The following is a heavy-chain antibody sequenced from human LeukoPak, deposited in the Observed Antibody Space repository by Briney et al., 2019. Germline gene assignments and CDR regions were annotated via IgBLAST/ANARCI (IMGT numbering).Heavy chain of an antibody. CDR3: ALRLAAAAGAWFDP. J-gene: IGHJ5*02. CDR2: IYYSGST. V-gene: IGHV4-59*08. CDR1: GGSISSYY. D-gene: IGHD6-13*01. Sequence: PSETLSLTCTVSGGSISSYYWSWIRQPPGKGLEWIGYIYYSGSTYYNPSLKSRVTISVDTSKNQFSLKLSSVTAADTAVYYCALRLAAAAGAWFDPWGQGTLVTVSS.